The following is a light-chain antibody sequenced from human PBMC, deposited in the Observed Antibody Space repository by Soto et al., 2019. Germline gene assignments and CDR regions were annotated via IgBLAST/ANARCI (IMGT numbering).Light chain of an antibody. CDR2: EAS. Sequence: DIQMTQSPSTLSASVGDRVTITCRASQSISDSLAWYQQKPGKAPKLLIYEASSLKSGVPSKFSGSRSGTEYTLTIISLQPDDFATYYCQQYNFYWTFGQGTKVEIK. V-gene: IGKV1-5*03. J-gene: IGKJ1*01. CDR3: QQYNFYWT. CDR1: QSISDS.